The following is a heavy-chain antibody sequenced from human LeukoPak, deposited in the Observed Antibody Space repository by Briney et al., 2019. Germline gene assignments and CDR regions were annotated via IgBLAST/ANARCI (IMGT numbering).Heavy chain of an antibody. CDR1: GFILSNYG. V-gene: IGHV3-33*01. CDR3: ARDPSLRVTLDY. D-gene: IGHD4-4*01. CDR2: VWYDGSNK. J-gene: IGHJ4*02. Sequence: GGPLSLSWEASGFILSNYGMHWVRKAPAKGLEWVAVVWYDGSNKYYADSVKGRFTISRDNSKNMLYLQMNSLRAEDTAVYYCARDPSLRVTLDYWGQGTLVTVSS.